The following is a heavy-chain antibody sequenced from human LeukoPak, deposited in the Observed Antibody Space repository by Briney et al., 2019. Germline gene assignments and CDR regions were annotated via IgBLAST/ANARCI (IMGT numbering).Heavy chain of an antibody. CDR2: ITSSSSYT. Sequence: PGGSLTLPCAASGFTFSSYGMSWVRQALAKGLEWISAITSSSSYTFYADSVKGRFTISRDNAQNSLYLQMNSLRVEDTAIYYCARDPYNGAYSEGYYYYYMDVWGKGTTVTVSS. CDR3: ARDPYNGAYSEGYYYYYMDV. V-gene: IGHV3-21*01. D-gene: IGHD1-1*01. J-gene: IGHJ6*03. CDR1: GFTFSSYG.